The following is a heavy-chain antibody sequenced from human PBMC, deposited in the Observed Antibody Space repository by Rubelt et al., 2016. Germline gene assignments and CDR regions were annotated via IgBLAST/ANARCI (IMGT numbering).Heavy chain of an antibody. CDR2: IRQDGNEK. CDR1: GFIFSTYW. CDR3: EICITVAPVYYAIDV. Sequence: GGSLRLSCSASGFIFSTYWMTWVRQAPGKGLEWVANIRQDGNEKYYVDSVKGRFTISRDNAQNSLYLQMNSLRAGDTAVYYCEICITVAPVYYAIDVWGQGTTVTVSS. J-gene: IGHJ6*02. V-gene: IGHV3-7*03. D-gene: IGHD6-19*01.